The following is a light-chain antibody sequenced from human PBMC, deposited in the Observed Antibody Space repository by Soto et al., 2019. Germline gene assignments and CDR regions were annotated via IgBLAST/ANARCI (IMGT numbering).Light chain of an antibody. J-gene: IGLJ2*01. CDR1: SGDVGAYNY. Sequence: QSALTQPASVSGSPGQSITISCTGTSGDVGAYNYVSWFQQHPGKAPKIMLYDVTTRPSGVSNRFSGSKSGNTASLTISGLQAEDEADYYCSSFTTGSTLVFGGGTQLTVL. CDR3: SSFTTGSTLV. CDR2: DVT. V-gene: IGLV2-14*01.